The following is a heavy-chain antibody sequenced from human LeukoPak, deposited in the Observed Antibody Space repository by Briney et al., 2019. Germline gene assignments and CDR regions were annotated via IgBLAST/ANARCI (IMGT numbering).Heavy chain of an antibody. CDR2: INHSGST. D-gene: IGHD3-10*01. CDR3: ARHPSGVWFGEFSEHYYYYYMDV. V-gene: IGHV4-34*01. J-gene: IGHJ6*03. CDR1: GGSFSGYY. Sequence: SETLSLTCAVYGGSFSGYYWSWLRQPPGKGLEWIGEINHSGSTNYNPSLKSRVTISVDTSKNQFSLKLSSVTAADTAVYYCARHPSGVWFGEFSEHYYYYYMDVWGKETTVTISS.